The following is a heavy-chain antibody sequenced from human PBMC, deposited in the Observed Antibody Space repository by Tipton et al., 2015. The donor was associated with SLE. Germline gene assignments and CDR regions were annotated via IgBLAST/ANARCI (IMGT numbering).Heavy chain of an antibody. CDR3: ARRVPHRYYFDL. D-gene: IGHD1-26*01. Sequence: LRLSCTVSGGSISNSPYYWGWIRQPPGKGLEWIGNIYYSGSTYYNPSLKSRVTVSVDKSKNQFSLKVYSVTAADTAVYFCARRVPHRYYFDLWGRGTLVTVSS. CDR1: GGSISNSPYY. V-gene: IGHV4-39*07. J-gene: IGHJ2*01. CDR2: IYYSGST.